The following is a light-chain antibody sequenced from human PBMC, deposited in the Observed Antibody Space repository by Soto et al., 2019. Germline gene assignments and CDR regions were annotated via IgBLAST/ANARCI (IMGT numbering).Light chain of an antibody. V-gene: IGLV1-44*01. J-gene: IGLJ2*01. CDR1: NSNIGSNH. CDR2: GNN. CDR3: AAWDDSLNGHVV. Sequence: QSVLTQPPSASGTPGQRVAISCSGSNSNIGSNHVNWYQQLPGTAPKLLIYGNNQRPSGVPDRFSGSRSGTSASLAISGLQSEAEDDYYCAAWDDSLNGHVVFGGGTKLTVL.